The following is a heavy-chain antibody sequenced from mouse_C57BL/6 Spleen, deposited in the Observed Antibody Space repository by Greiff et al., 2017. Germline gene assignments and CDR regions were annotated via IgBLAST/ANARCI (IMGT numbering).Heavy chain of an antibody. CDR2: IWSGGST. J-gene: IGHJ1*03. Sequence: QVQLKESGPGLVQPSQSLSITCTVSGFSLTSYGVHWVRQSPGKGLEWLGVIWSGGSTDYNAAFISRLSISKDNSKSQVFFKMNSLQADDTAIYYCARGGNSYWYFDVWGTGTTVTVSS. CDR1: GFSLTSYG. D-gene: IGHD2-1*01. CDR3: ARGGNSYWYFDV. V-gene: IGHV2-2*01.